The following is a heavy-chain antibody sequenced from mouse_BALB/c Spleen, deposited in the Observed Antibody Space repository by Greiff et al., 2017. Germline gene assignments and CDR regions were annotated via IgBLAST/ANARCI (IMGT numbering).Heavy chain of an antibody. Sequence: EVQGVESGGGLVKPGGSLKLSCAASGFTFSSYAMSWVRQSPEKRLEWVAEISSGGSYTYYPDTVTGRFTISRDNAKNTLYLEMSSLRSEDTAMYYCARRYRSIYYDYDGYAMDYWGQGTSVTVSS. CDR1: GFTFSSYA. V-gene: IGHV5-9-4*01. J-gene: IGHJ4*01. CDR3: ARRYRSIYYDYDGYAMDY. D-gene: IGHD2-4*01. CDR2: ISSGGSYT.